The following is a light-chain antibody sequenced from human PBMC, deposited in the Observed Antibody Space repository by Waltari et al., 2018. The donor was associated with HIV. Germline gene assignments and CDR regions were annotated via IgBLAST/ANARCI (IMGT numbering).Light chain of an antibody. V-gene: IGLV1-51*01. Sequence: QSVLTQPPSVSAAPGQSVTISCPGSSSNLGNNYVPWYQQLPGTAPKLLIYDNDKRPSGISDRFSGSKSATSATLAISGLRTGDEAHYYCGTRDSSLTEDWVFGGGTKLNVL. J-gene: IGLJ3*02. CDR1: SSNLGNNY. CDR2: DND. CDR3: GTRDSSLTEDWV.